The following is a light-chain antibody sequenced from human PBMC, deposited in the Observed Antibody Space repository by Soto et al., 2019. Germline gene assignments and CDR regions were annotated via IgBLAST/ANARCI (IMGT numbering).Light chain of an antibody. CDR3: SSYAGSHYV. V-gene: IGLV2-11*01. CDR1: SSDVGGYNY. J-gene: IGLJ1*01. Sequence: SALTQPRSVSGSPGQSVTISCTGTSSDVGGYNYVSWYQQHPGKAPKLMIYDVSKRPSGVPDRFSGSKSGNTASLTISGLQAEDEADYYCSSYAGSHYVFGTGTKVTVL. CDR2: DVS.